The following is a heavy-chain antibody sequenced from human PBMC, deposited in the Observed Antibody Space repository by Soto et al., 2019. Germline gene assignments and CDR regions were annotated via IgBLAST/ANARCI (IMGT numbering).Heavy chain of an antibody. Sequence: SVKVSCKASGGTFSSYAISWVRQAPGQGLEWMGGIIPIFGTANYAQKFQGRVTITADESTSTAYMELSSLRSEDTAVYYCARNQDSSGYYNRYYFDYWGQGTLVTVSS. CDR2: IIPIFGTA. CDR3: ARNQDSSGYYNRYYFDY. D-gene: IGHD3-22*01. CDR1: GGTFSSYA. V-gene: IGHV1-69*13. J-gene: IGHJ4*02.